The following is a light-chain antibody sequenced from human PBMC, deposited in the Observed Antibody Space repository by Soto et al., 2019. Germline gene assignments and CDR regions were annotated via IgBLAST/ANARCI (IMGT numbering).Light chain of an antibody. J-gene: IGLJ1*01. CDR1: SSDVGGYNY. V-gene: IGLV2-14*01. CDR3: SSYSSSSTLV. CDR2: EVS. Sequence: QSVLTQPVSVSGSPGQSITIACTGTSSDVGGYNYVSWFQQHPGKAPKLMIYEVSNRPSGVSNRFSASKSGNTASLTISGLQAEDEATYYCSSYSSSSTLVFGTGTKVTVL.